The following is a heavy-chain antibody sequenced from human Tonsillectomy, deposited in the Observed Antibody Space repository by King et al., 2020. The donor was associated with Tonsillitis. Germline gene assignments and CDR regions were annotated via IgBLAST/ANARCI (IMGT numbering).Heavy chain of an antibody. J-gene: IGHJ6*04. D-gene: IGHD3-10*01. CDR2: IYPGDSDT. CDR3: VRQPYEGKYGSGHYYKGYYYHYGMDV. CDR1: GYSFSNYW. V-gene: IGHV5-51*01. Sequence: VQLVQSGAEVKKPGESLKISCKASGYSFSNYWIGWVRQMPGKGLEWMGIIYPGDSDTRHSPSFQGQVTISADKSISTAYLQWSSLKASDTAMYYCVRQPYEGKYGSGHYYKGYYYHYGMDVWREGTTVTVSS.